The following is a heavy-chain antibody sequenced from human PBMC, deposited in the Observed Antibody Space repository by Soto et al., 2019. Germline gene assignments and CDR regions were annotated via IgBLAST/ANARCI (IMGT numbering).Heavy chain of an antibody. CDR2: FNPILSFS. V-gene: IGHV1-69*02. D-gene: IGHD3-10*01. Sequence: QVQLVQSGAEVKKPGSSVKVSCKASGDTFNFYTINWVRQAPGLGLEWMGRFNPILSFSNSALKFQGRVTLSPYKSTSTAYMVLSGLTSEDTAIYYCPTSFGSGSRACDYWGQGALFTVSS. CDR3: PTSFGSGSRACDY. J-gene: IGHJ4*02. CDR1: GDTFNFYT.